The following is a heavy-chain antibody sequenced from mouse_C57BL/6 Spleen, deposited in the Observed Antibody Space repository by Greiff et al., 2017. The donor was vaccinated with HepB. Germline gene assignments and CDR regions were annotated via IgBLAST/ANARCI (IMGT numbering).Heavy chain of an antibody. CDR3: TPYDYDDTSY. V-gene: IGHV1-5*01. CDR1: GYTFTSYW. J-gene: IGHJ3*01. CDR2: IYPGNSDT. Sequence: VQLQQSGTVLARPGASVKMSCKTSGYTFTSYWMHWVKQRPGQGLEWIGAIYPGNSDTSYNQKFKGKAKLTAVTSASTAYMEISSLTNEDSAVYYCTPYDYDDTSYWGQGTLVTVSA. D-gene: IGHD2-4*01.